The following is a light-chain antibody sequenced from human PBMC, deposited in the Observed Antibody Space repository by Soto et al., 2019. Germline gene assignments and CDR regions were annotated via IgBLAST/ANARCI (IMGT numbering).Light chain of an antibody. CDR1: NTDIGTYNY. CDR3: CSYAGRYIYV. J-gene: IGLJ1*01. CDR2: DVN. V-gene: IGLV2-11*01. Sequence: QSVLAQPRSVSGSPGQSVTISCTGTNTDIGTYNYVSWYQQHPGKAPKLMIYDVNKRPSGVPDRFSGSKSGNTASLTISGLQAEDEADYYCCSYAGRYIYVFGTGTKVTV.